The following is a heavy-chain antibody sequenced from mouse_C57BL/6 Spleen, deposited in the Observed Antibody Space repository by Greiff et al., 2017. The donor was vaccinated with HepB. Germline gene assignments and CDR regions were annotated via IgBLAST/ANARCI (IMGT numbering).Heavy chain of an antibody. Sequence: VQLQQPGAELVKPGASVKLSCKASGYTFTSYWMHWVKQRPGQGLEWIGMIHPNSGSTNYNEKFKSKATLTVDKSSSTAYMQLSSLTSEDSAVYYCATTMVTTGYFDYWGQGTTFTVSS. J-gene: IGHJ2*01. D-gene: IGHD2-2*01. V-gene: IGHV1-64*01. CDR3: ATTMVTTGYFDY. CDR2: IHPNSGST. CDR1: GYTFTSYW.